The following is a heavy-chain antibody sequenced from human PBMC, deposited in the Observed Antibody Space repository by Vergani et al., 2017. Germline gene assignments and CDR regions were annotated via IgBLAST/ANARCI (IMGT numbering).Heavy chain of an antibody. J-gene: IGHJ6*02. D-gene: IGHD4-17*01. CDR2: IIPILGIA. V-gene: IGHV1-69*02. CDR1: GGTFSSYT. CDR3: ARGFYLTAVTTPLYYYYGMDV. Sequence: QVQLVQSGAEVKKPGSSVKVSCKASGGTFSSYTISWVRQAPGQGLEWMGRIIPILGIANYAQKFQGRVTITADKSTSTAYMGLSSLRSEDTAVYYCARGFYLTAVTTPLYYYYGMDVWGQGTTVTVSS.